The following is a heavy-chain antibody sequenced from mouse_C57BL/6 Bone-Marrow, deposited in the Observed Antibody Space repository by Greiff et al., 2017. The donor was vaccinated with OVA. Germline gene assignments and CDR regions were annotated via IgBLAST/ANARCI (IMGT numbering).Heavy chain of an antibody. CDR2: INPYNGDT. V-gene: IGHV1-20*01. CDR1: GYSFTGYF. CDR3: ARPIRGSYYAMDY. Sequence: VQLQQSGPELVKPGDSVKISCKASGYSFTGYFMNWVMQSHGKSLEWIGRINPYNGDTFYNQKFKGKATLTVDKSSSTAHMELRSLTSEDSAVYYCARPIRGSYYAMDYWGQGTSVTVSS. J-gene: IGHJ4*01.